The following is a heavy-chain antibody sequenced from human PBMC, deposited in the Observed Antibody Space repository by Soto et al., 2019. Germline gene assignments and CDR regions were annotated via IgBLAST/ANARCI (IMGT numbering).Heavy chain of an antibody. D-gene: IGHD3-22*01. CDR3: ATGQYYYDSSGYYYS. CDR1: GFTFSDYY. Sequence: QVQLVESGGGLVKPGGSLRLSCAASGFTFSDYYMSWIRQAPGKGLEWVSYISSSSSYTNYADSVKGRFTISRDNAKISLYLQMNSLRAEDTAVYYCATGQYYYDSSGYYYSWGQGTLVTVSS. J-gene: IGHJ4*02. CDR2: ISSSSSYT. V-gene: IGHV3-11*05.